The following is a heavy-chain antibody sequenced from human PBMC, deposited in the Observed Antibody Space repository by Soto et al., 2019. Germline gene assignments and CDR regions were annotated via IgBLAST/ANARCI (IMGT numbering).Heavy chain of an antibody. Sequence: ASVKVSCKASGYTFTSYYMHWVRQAPGQGLEWMGIINPSGGSTSYAQKFQGRVTMTRDTSTSTVYMELSSLRSEDTAVYYCKGYSYGHYQGFDYWGQGTLVTVPS. CDR2: INPSGGST. V-gene: IGHV1-46*01. D-gene: IGHD5-18*01. CDR1: GYTFTSYY. J-gene: IGHJ4*02. CDR3: KGYSYGHYQGFDY.